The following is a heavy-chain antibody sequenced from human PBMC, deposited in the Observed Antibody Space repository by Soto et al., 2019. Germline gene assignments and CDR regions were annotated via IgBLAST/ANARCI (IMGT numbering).Heavy chain of an antibody. Sequence: SETLSLTCTVSGGSISSYYWSWIRQPPGKGLEWIGYIYYSGSTNYNPSLKSRVTISVDTSRNQFSLKLSSVTAADTAVYYCARGAAAGTGYYYGMDVWGQGTTVTVSS. CDR1: GGSISSYY. V-gene: IGHV4-59*01. J-gene: IGHJ6*02. CDR2: IYYSGST. CDR3: ARGAAAGTGYYYGMDV. D-gene: IGHD6-13*01.